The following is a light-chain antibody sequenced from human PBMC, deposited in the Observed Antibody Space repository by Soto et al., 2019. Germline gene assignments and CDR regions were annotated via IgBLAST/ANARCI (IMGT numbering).Light chain of an antibody. CDR2: AAS. V-gene: IGKV1-39*01. J-gene: IGKJ1*01. CDR1: QSIVTY. Sequence: DIQMTQSPSSLSASVGDRVTITCRASQSIVTYLNWYLQKPGKAPKLLIYAASNLQSGVPSRFSGSGSGTDFTLTTSSLQPEEFATYFCQHSYRTPPWTFGQGAKVDIK. CDR3: QHSYRTPPWT.